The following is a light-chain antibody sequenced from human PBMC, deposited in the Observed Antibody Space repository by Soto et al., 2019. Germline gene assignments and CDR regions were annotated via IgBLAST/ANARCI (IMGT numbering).Light chain of an antibody. J-gene: IGLJ1*01. V-gene: IGLV2-14*03. CDR2: DVT. CDR3: SSYTTSNTRQIV. Sequence: QPVLNKPAYGNGSPGQSITISNTETSSDVGGYNYVSWYQHHPGKAPKLIIYDVTNRPSGVSNPFSGSKSGNTASLTISGLQPEDEADYYCSSYTTSNTRQIVFGTGTKVTV. CDR1: SSDVGGYNY.